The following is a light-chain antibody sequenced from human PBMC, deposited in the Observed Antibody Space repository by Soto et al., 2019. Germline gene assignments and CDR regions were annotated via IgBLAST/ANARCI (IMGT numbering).Light chain of an antibody. J-gene: IGLJ3*02. CDR3: VLYMGRGIWV. CDR1: SGSVSTHNY. V-gene: IGLV8-61*01. Sequence: QTVVTQEPSFSVSPGGTVTLTCDLRSGSVSTHNYPSWCQQTPGQPPRTLIFRTNTRSSGVPDRLSGSILGSKAALTITGAQADDESDYYCVLYMGRGIWVFGGGTKVTVL. CDR2: RTN.